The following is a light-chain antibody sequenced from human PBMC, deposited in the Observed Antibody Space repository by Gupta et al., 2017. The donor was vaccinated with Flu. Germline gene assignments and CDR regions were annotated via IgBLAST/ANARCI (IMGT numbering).Light chain of an antibody. CDR2: WAS. CDR3: QQDDSTPTS. J-gene: IGKJ2*03. V-gene: IGKV4-1*01. Sequence: DIVMTQSPDSLAVSLGERATINCTSSQSVLYSSNNKNYLAWYQQKPGQPPKLLIYWASTRESGVPDRYSGSGSGTDFTLTISSLQAEDVAVYYCQQDDSTPTSFGQATKMEIK. CDR1: QSVLYSSNNKNY.